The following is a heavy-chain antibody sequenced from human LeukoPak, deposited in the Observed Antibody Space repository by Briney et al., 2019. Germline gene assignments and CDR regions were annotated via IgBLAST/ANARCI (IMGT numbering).Heavy chain of an antibody. CDR1: GFTFSSYA. D-gene: IGHD6-6*01. Sequence: PGGSLRPSCAASGFTFSSYAMAWVRQAPGKGLEWVSTISGSSTTTYYADSVKGRFIISRDNSENALSLQMNSLRVEDTAVYYCAKLGQLVPENWGQGALVTVSS. CDR2: ISGSSTTT. V-gene: IGHV3-23*01. CDR3: AKLGQLVPEN. J-gene: IGHJ4*02.